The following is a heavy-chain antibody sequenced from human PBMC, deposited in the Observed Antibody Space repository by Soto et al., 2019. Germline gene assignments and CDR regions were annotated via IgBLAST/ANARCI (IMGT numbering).Heavy chain of an antibody. CDR1: GGSVNGYY. CDR3: ATRITVFGLLIPPFDP. CDR2: INHTGGT. D-gene: IGHD3-3*01. V-gene: IGHV4-34*01. Sequence: SETLSLTCAVYGGSVNGYYLNWMRQPPGKGLECIGEINHTGGTHYNPSLKSRVTMSVDTSKNQFSLRLSSVTAADTAIYYCATRITVFGLLIPPFDPWGQGTQVTVS. J-gene: IGHJ5*02.